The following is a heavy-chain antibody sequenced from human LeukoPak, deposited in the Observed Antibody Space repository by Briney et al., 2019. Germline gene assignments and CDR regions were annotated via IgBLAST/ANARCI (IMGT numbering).Heavy chain of an antibody. CDR2: INHSGST. D-gene: IGHD5-18*01. V-gene: IGHV4-39*07. CDR1: GGSISSSSYY. CDR3: ASYVDTAMGGDERNNWFDP. J-gene: IGHJ5*02. Sequence: PSETLSLTCTVSGGSISSSSYYWGWIRQPPGKGLEWIGEINHSGSTNYNPSLKSRVTISVDTSKNQFSLKLSSVTAADTAVYYCASYVDTAMGGDERNNWFDPWGQGTLVTVSS.